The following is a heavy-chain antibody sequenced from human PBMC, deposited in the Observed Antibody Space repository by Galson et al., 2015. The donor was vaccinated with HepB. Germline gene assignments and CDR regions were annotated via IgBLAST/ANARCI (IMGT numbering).Heavy chain of an antibody. Sequence: SLRLSCAASGFTFSSYWMSWVRQAPGKGLEWVANIKQDGSEKYYVDSVKGRFTISRDNAKNSLYLQMNSLRAEDTAVYYCARQLLYYDSSGYYYYWGQGTLVTVSS. V-gene: IGHV3-7*03. CDR1: GFTFSSYW. J-gene: IGHJ4*02. CDR3: ARQLLYYDSSGYYYY. D-gene: IGHD3-22*01. CDR2: IKQDGSEK.